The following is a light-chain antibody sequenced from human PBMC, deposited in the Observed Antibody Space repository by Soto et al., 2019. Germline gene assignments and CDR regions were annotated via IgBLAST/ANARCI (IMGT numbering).Light chain of an antibody. V-gene: IGKV1-5*03. CDR1: QTISSW. Sequence: DIQMTQSPSTLSGSVGDRVTITCRASQTISSWLAWYQQKPGKAPKLLIYNASTLHSGVPSRFSGSGSGTEFTLTISSLQPDDFATYYCQHYNSYSEAFGQGAQVQLK. CDR2: NAS. CDR3: QHYNSYSEA. J-gene: IGKJ1*01.